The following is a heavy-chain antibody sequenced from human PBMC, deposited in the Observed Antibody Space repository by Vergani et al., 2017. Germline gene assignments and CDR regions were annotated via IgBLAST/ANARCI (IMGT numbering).Heavy chain of an antibody. V-gene: IGHV4-59*12. D-gene: IGHD3-16*02. Sequence: QVQLQESGPGLVKPSETLSLTCTVSGGSISSYYWSWIRQPPGKGLEWIGYIYYSGSTNYNPSLKSRVTISVDTSKTQVSLKLSSVTAADTAVYYCARVYYDYVWGSYRYRGYYFDYWGQGTLVTVSS. CDR3: ARVYYDYVWGSYRYRGYYFDY. J-gene: IGHJ4*02. CDR2: IYYSGST. CDR1: GGSISSYY.